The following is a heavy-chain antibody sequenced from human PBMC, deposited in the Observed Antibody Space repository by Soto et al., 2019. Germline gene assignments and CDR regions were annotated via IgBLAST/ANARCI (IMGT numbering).Heavy chain of an antibody. CDR1: GGSISSGGYS. CDR3: AREGGSVSTDWYVNV. V-gene: IGHV4-30-2*01. Sequence: QLQLQESGSGLVKPSKTLSLTCAVSGGSISSGGYSWSWLRQPPGKGLEWIGYIFHSVSTYYNPSLKSLVTISVDGSKNHFSLELSSVTPADTAVYYCAREGGSVSTDWYVNVWGRGTLVTVSS. J-gene: IGHJ2*01. D-gene: IGHD1-26*01. CDR2: IFHSVST.